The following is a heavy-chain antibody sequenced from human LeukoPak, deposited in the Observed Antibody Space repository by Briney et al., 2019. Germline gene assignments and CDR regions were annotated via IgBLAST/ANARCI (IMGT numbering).Heavy chain of an antibody. CDR3: ARSVLRFLEWLLTDNWFDP. Sequence: ASMKVSCKASGYTFTSYGISWVRQAPGQGLEWMGWISAYNGNTNCAQKLQGRVTMTTDTSTSTAYMELRSLRSDDTAVYYCARSVLRFLEWLLTDNWFDPWGQGTLVTVSS. CDR1: GYTFTSYG. D-gene: IGHD3-3*01. J-gene: IGHJ5*02. CDR2: ISAYNGNT. V-gene: IGHV1-18*01.